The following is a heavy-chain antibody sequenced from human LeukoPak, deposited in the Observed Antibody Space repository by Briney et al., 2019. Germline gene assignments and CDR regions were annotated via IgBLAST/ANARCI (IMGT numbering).Heavy chain of an antibody. CDR3: AKGTLFGVVTSFDF. J-gene: IGHJ4*02. D-gene: IGHD3-3*01. Sequence: GGSLRLSCAASGFTLGSANAMTWVRQAPGKGLEWVSLISASGSATYYADSVRGRFAISRDISKNTLFLQMSSLRTEDTAVYYCAKGTLFGVVTSFDFWGQGTLVTVSS. V-gene: IGHV3-23*01. CDR1: GFTLGSANA. CDR2: ISASGSAT.